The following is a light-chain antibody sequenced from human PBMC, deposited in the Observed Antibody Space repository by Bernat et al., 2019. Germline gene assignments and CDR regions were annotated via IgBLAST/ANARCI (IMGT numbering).Light chain of an antibody. CDR1: ESLVHSNGNTS. CDR3: MQATPVAGT. V-gene: IGKV2-24*01. Sequence: DIVMTQSPLFSPVTLGQPGSISCMSSESLVHSNGNTSLTWLHHRPGQPPRLLLYRISNRFLWVPDRFSGSGEGTDFTRKISRVEAAEVGVYYCMQATPVAGTFGQGTKVEIK. CDR2: RIS. J-gene: IGKJ1*01.